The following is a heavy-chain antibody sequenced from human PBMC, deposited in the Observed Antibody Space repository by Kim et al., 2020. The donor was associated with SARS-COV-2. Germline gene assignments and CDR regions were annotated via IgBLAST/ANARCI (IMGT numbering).Heavy chain of an antibody. V-gene: IGHV4-30-4*01. J-gene: IGHJ5*02. CDR3: ARGQITMVRGVIIKKVNWFDP. D-gene: IGHD3-10*01. CDR1: GGSISSGDYY. CDR2: IYYSGST. Sequence: SETLSLTCTVSGGSISSGDYYWSWIRQPPGKGLEWIGYIYYSGSTYYNPSLKSRVTISVDTSKNQFSLKLSSVTAADTAVYYCARGQITMVRGVIIKKVNWFDPWGQGTLVTVSS.